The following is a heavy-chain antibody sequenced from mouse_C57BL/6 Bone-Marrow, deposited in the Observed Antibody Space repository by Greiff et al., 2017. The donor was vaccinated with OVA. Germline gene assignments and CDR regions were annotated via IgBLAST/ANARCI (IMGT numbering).Heavy chain of an antibody. V-gene: IGHV1-75*01. Sequence: QVHVKQSGPELVKPGASVKISCKASGYTFTDYYINWVKQRPGQGLEWIGWIFPGSGSTYYNEKFKGKATLTVDKSSSTAYMLLSSLTSEDSAVYFCARSLHYYGSSRYLDDWGKGTTLTVSS. CDR3: ARSLHYYGSSRYLDD. D-gene: IGHD1-1*01. CDR2: IFPGSGST. J-gene: IGHJ2*01. CDR1: GYTFTDYY.